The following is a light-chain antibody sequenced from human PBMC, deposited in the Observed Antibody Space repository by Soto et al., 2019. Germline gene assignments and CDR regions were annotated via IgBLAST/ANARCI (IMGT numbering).Light chain of an antibody. CDR3: AAWDDSLSGHYV. CDR1: SSNIGSNY. CDR2: RNS. J-gene: IGLJ1*01. V-gene: IGLV1-47*01. Sequence: QSVLTQPPSASGTPGQRVTISCSGSSSNIGSNYVYWYQQLPGKAPKLVIYRNSQRPSGVPDRFSGSKSGTSASLAISGLRSEDEGDYYCAAWDDSLSGHYVLANGTMVTVL.